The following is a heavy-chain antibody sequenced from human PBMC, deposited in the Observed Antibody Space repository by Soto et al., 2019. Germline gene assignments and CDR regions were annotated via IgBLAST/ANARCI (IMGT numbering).Heavy chain of an antibody. CDR2: ISGSGGST. Sequence: EVQLLESGGGLVQPGGSLRLSCAASGFTFSSYAMSWVRQAPGKGLEWVSAISGSGGSTYYADSVNGRFTISRDNSKNTLYLQMNSLRAEDTAVYYCAKPVFGVVIHDYWGQGTLVTVSS. D-gene: IGHD3-3*01. CDR1: GFTFSSYA. J-gene: IGHJ4*02. V-gene: IGHV3-23*01. CDR3: AKPVFGVVIHDY.